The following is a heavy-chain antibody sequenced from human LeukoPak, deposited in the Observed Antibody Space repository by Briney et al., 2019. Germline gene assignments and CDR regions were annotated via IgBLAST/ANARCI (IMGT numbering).Heavy chain of an antibody. CDR1: GGSISGYN. Sequence: SETLSVTSTDSGGSISGYNWSWIRQRPGKGQEWIEYIYYSRSTIYNPSLKSRVNISGDTPKKQISLKLSSVTAADTAVYYCARGSCCFYYWGHGTMVTVS. V-gene: IGHV4-59*01. CDR2: IYYSRST. CDR3: ARGSCCFYY. D-gene: IGHD6-19*01. J-gene: IGHJ4*01.